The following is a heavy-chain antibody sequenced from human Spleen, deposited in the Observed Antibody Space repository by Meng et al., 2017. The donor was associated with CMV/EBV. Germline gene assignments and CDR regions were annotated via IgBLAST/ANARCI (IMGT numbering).Heavy chain of an antibody. CDR2: INHIGSN. Sequence: LTCALYGGSFSDYSWSWIRRPPGKGLEWIGEINHIGSNNYNPSLKGRVTMSLDTSKNQFSLKLRSVTAADTAVYYCVRGGIATRPNYWGQGTLVTVSS. CDR1: GGSFSDYS. V-gene: IGHV4-34*01. CDR3: VRGGIATRPNY. D-gene: IGHD6-6*01. J-gene: IGHJ4*02.